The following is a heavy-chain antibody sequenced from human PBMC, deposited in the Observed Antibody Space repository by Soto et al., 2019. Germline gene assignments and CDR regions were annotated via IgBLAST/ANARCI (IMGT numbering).Heavy chain of an antibody. D-gene: IGHD2-8*01. J-gene: IGHJ4*02. CDR2: LYYGGAT. V-gene: IGHV4-30-2*01. CDR1: GGSINRGGYS. CDR3: ARTFTSMGLFDY. Sequence: SETLSLTCAVSGGSINRGGYSWSWIRQPPGKGLEWIGYLYYGGATYSKPSLKSRVSISVDWSKNQFSLKLNSVTAADTAVYYCARTFTSMGLFDYWGPGTLVTVSS.